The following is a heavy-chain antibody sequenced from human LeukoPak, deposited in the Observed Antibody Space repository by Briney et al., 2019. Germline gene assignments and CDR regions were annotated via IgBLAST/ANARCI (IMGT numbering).Heavy chain of an antibody. CDR3: ARGGRHYYDFWSGYYLDY. V-gene: IGHV3-33*01. Sequence: ESGGSLRLSCAASGFTFSSYDMHWVRQAPGKGLEWVAVIWYDGSNKYYADSVKGRFTISRDNSKNTLYLQMNSLRAEDTAVYYCARGGRHYYDFWSGYYLDYWGQGTLVTVSS. CDR2: IWYDGSNK. D-gene: IGHD3-3*01. J-gene: IGHJ4*02. CDR1: GFTFSSYD.